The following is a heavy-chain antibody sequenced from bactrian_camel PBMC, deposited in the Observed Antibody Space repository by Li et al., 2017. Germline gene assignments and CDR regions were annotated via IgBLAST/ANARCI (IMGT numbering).Heavy chain of an antibody. V-gene: IGHV3-1*01. J-gene: IGHJ4*01. CDR3: ALAASPIRLSDEFRPSAYNV. Sequence: DVQLVESGGGLVQPGGSLRLSCAASGFTFDDYAMGWIRQAPGKGLEWVSAISWSGDSTNYADSVKGQFTISRDNAKNTVYLQMNSLKPEDTAMYYCALAASPIRLSDEFRPSAYNVWGRGTQVTVS. D-gene: IGHD6*01. CDR1: GFTFDDYA. CDR2: ISWSGDST.